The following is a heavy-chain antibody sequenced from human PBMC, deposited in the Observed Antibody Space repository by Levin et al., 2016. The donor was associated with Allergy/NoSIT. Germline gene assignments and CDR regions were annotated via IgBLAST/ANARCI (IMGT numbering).Heavy chain of an antibody. D-gene: IGHD3-16*01. Sequence: GESLKISCAASGFTFSSYSMNWVRQAPGKGLEWVSSISSSSSYIYYADSVKGRFTISRDNAKNSLYLQMNSLRAEDTAVYYCARDVGAPYSWFDPWGQGTLVTVSS. CDR3: ARDVGAPYSWFDP. CDR1: GFTFSSYS. J-gene: IGHJ5*02. CDR2: ISSSSSYI. V-gene: IGHV3-21*01.